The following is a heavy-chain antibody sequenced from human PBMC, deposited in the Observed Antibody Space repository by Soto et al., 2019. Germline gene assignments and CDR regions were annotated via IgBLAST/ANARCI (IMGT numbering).Heavy chain of an antibody. Sequence: PGGSLRLSCAASGFTFSSYAMHWVRQAPGMGLEWVAVISYDGSNKYYADSVKGRFTISRDNSKNTLYLQMNSLRAEDTAVFYCERKIESASYYPPWFDPWGQGTLVTVSS. J-gene: IGHJ5*02. CDR2: ISYDGSNK. CDR3: ERKIESASYYPPWFDP. CDR1: GFTFSSYA. V-gene: IGHV3-30-3*01. D-gene: IGHD1-26*01.